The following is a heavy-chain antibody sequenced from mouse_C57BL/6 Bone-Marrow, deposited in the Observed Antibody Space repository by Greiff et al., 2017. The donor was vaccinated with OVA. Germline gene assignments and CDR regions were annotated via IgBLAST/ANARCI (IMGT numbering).Heavy chain of an antibody. CDR1: GYTFTSYW. CDR2: IYPGSGST. J-gene: IGHJ3*01. V-gene: IGHV1-55*01. Sequence: VQLQQPGAELVKPGASVKMSCKASGYTFTSYWITWVKQRPGQGLEWIGDIYPGSGSTNYNEKFKSKATLTVDTSSSTAYMQLSSLTSEDSAVYYCASPHYYGSSYETYWGQGTLVTVSA. CDR3: ASPHYYGSSYETY. D-gene: IGHD1-1*01.